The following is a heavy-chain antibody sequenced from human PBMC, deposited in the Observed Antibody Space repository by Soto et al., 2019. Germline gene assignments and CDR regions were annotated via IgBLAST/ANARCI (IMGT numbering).Heavy chain of an antibody. D-gene: IGHD2-15*01. Sequence: GASVKVSCKASGYTFTSYGISWVRQAPGQGLEWMGWISAYNGNTNYAQKLQGRVTMTTDTSTSTAYMELRSLRSDDTAVYYCARGGGFGYCSGGSCPIGVWGKGTTVTLSS. CDR2: ISAYNGNT. CDR1: GYTFTSYG. V-gene: IGHV1-18*01. J-gene: IGHJ6*04. CDR3: ARGGGFGYCSGGSCPIGV.